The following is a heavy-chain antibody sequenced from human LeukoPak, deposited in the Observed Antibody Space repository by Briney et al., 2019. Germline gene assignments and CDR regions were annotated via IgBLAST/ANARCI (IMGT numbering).Heavy chain of an antibody. CDR2: INPNSVGT. V-gene: IGHV1-2*02. D-gene: IGHD2-15*01. J-gene: IGHJ4*02. CDR3: ASRACSGGSCYPLNY. Sequence: ASVKVSCKASGYTFTGYYMHWVRQAPGQGLEWMGWINPNSVGTNYAQKFQGRVTMTRDTSISTAYMELSRLRSDDTAVYYCASRACSGGSCYPLNYWGQGTLVTVSS. CDR1: GYTFTGYY.